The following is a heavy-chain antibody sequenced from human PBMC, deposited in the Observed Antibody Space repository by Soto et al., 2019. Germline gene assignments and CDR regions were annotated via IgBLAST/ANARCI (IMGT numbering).Heavy chain of an antibody. CDR2: IFYSGST. J-gene: IGHJ4*02. Sequence: PSETLSLTCTVPGGSISGHYWTWIRQPPGKGLEWIGYIFYSGSTNYNPSLKGRVTISVDTSKNQFSLKLSSVTAADTAVYYCARVGSSGWSPDYWGPGTLVTVSS. V-gene: IGHV4-59*11. CDR1: GGSISGHY. CDR3: ARVGSSGWSPDY. D-gene: IGHD6-19*01.